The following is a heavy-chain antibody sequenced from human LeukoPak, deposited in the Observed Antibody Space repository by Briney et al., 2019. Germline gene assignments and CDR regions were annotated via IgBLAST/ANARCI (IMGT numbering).Heavy chain of an antibody. D-gene: IGHD3-22*01. CDR1: GGSISSSSYY. J-gene: IGHJ3*02. CDR3: ARDRDSSGYYWLGAFDI. CDR2: IYYSGST. V-gene: IGHV4-39*07. Sequence: SETLSLTCTVSGGSISSSSYYWGWIRQPPGKGLEWIGSIYYSGSTYYNPSLKSRVTISVDTSKNQFSLKLSSVTAADTAVYYCARDRDSSGYYWLGAFDIWGQGTMVTVSS.